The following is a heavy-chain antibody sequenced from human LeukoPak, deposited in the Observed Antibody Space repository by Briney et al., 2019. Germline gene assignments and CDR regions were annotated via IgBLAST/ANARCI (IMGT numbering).Heavy chain of an antibody. CDR3: ARDNWNDAPGGFDP. Sequence: GGSLRLSCAASGFTFSSYSMNWVRQAPGKGLEWVSSITRSSTSTYYTDSVKGRFTISRDNAKNSLYLQMNSLRAEDTAVYYCARDNWNDAPGGFDPWGQGTLVTVSS. D-gene: IGHD1-20*01. CDR1: GFTFSSYS. J-gene: IGHJ5*02. CDR2: ITRSSTST. V-gene: IGHV3-21*01.